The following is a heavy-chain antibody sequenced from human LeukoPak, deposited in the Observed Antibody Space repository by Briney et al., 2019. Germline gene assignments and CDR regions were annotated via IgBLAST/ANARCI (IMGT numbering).Heavy chain of an antibody. Sequence: SETLSLTCAVYGESFTGYYWSWIRKPPGKGLEWIGEINHSGSTNYSPSLKSRVTISVDTSKNQFSLKLSSVTAADTAVYYCARSQWLVALDYWGQGTLVTVSS. D-gene: IGHD6-19*01. CDR1: GESFTGYY. J-gene: IGHJ4*02. CDR2: INHSGST. V-gene: IGHV4-34*01. CDR3: ARSQWLVALDY.